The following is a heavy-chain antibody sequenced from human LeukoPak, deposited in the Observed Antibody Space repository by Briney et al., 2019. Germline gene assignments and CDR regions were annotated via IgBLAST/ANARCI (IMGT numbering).Heavy chain of an antibody. J-gene: IGHJ3*02. Sequence: ASVRVSCKASGYTFSGVNYIHWVRQAPGQGLEWMGWINPNNGGTNDAQKFHGRVSLTSDTSISTAYMELSRLTSDDTPLYSCARGGALENNGGSDSFDNWGQGTMVNVS. CDR1: GYTFSGVNY. D-gene: IGHD3-16*01. CDR2: INPNNGGT. CDR3: ARGGALENNGGSDSFDN. V-gene: IGHV1-2*02.